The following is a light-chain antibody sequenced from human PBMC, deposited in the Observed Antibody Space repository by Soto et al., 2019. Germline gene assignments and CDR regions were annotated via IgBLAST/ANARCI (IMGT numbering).Light chain of an antibody. J-gene: IGKJ4*01. CDR2: DAS. CDR1: QDINTY. Sequence: DLQMTQSPSSLSASVGDRVTITCQASQDINTYLYWYQQKAGKAPKLLIYDASKLETGVPSRFSGGGSGTDFTLTVTSLQPEDIATYFCQHYDNLLLTCGGGNKVELK. CDR3: QHYDNLLLT. V-gene: IGKV1-33*01.